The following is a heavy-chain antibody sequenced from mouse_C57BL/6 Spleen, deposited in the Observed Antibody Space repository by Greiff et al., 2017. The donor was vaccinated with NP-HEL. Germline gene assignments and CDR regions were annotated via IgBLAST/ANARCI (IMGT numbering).Heavy chain of an antibody. CDR1: GYTFTSYW. CDR2: IDPSDSYT. V-gene: IGHV1-69*01. J-gene: IGHJ1*03. CDR3: ARWGEYWYFDV. Sequence: QVQLQQPGAELVMPGASVKLSCKASGYTFTSYWMHWVKQRPGQGLEWIGEIDPSDSYTNYNQKFKGKSTLTVDKSSSTSYMQLSSLTSEDSAVYYCARWGEYWYFDVWGTGTTVTVSS.